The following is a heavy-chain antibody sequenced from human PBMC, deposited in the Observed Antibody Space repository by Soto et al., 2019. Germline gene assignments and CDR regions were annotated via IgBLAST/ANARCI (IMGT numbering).Heavy chain of an antibody. J-gene: IGHJ3*02. CDR1: GFTCSSYA. Sequence: GSLRLSCAASGFTCSSYAMSWVRQAPGKGLEWVSAISGSGGSTYYADSVKGRFTISRDNSKNTLYLQMNSLRAEDTAVYYCAKGVAGPEAFDIWGQGTMVTVSS. CDR2: ISGSGGST. CDR3: AKGVAGPEAFDI. V-gene: IGHV3-23*01. D-gene: IGHD6-19*01.